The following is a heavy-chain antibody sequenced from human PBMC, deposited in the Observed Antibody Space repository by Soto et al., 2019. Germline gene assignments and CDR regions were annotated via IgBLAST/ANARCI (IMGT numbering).Heavy chain of an antibody. CDR3: AIVYGDSRYHYVMDV. CDR1: GFTFSSYS. CDR2: ITSSSGTI. D-gene: IGHD4-17*01. J-gene: IGHJ6*02. Sequence: PGGSLRLSCAASGFTFSSYSMNWVRQAPGKGLEFVSYITSSSGTIFYADSVKGRFTISRDNSKNTLYLQMNSLRAEDTAVYYCAIVYGDSRYHYVMDVCGQGTTVVV. V-gene: IGHV3-48*01.